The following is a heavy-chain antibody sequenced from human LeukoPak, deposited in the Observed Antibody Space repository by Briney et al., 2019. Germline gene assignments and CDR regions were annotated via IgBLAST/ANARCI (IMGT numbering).Heavy chain of an antibody. CDR3: VRDRDGYNY. CDR2: ISNHGRVQ. CDR1: GFTFSDYG. Sequence: GRSLRLSCAASGFTFSDYGMHWVRQAPGKGLEWVTVISNHGRVQYYADSVKGRFTTSRDNAKNTLYLQMNILRAEDTAVYYCVRDRDGYNYWGQGTLVTVSS. J-gene: IGHJ4*02. D-gene: IGHD5-24*01. V-gene: IGHV3-30*03.